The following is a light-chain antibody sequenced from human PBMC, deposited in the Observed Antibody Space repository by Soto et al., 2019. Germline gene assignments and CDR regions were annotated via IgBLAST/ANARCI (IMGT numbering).Light chain of an antibody. J-gene: IGKJ1*01. V-gene: IGKV3-15*01. Sequence: EIGMTQSPATLSVSPGERATLSCRASQSVSSNLAWYQKKPGQAPRLLIYGASTRATGIPAMFSGSGSATEFTLTIISLQSGDFAVYYCHQYNIWPPWTFGQGTKVEIK. CDR1: QSVSSN. CDR3: HQYNIWPPWT. CDR2: GAS.